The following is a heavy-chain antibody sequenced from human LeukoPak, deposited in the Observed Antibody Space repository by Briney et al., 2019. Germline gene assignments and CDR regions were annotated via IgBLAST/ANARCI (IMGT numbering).Heavy chain of an antibody. CDR1: GFAFNSYA. V-gene: IGHV3-23*01. D-gene: IGHD6-19*01. CDR3: AGGYRSGWYAIEY. CDR2: ISETGVRA. Sequence: GGSLRLSCAASGFAFNSYAMNWVRQAPGKGLEWVSAISETGVRAYYADSVKGRFTISRDNSKKTLFLHMNSLRAEDTAVYFCAGGYRSGWYAIEYWGQGTLVTVSP. J-gene: IGHJ4*02.